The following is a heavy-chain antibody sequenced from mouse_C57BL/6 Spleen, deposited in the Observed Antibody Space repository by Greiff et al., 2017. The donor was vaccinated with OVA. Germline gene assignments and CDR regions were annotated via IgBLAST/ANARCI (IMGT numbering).Heavy chain of an antibody. D-gene: IGHD1-1*01. CDR2: IDPSDSYT. V-gene: IGHV1-50*01. CDR1: GYTFTSYW. Sequence: QVQLQQPGAELVKPGASVKLSCKASGYTFTSYWMQWVKQRPGQGLEWIGEIDPSDSYTNYNQKFKGKATLTVDTSSSTAYMQLSSLTSEDSAVYYCARHYGSSWRNDYWGQGTTLTVSS. J-gene: IGHJ2*01. CDR3: ARHYGSSWRNDY.